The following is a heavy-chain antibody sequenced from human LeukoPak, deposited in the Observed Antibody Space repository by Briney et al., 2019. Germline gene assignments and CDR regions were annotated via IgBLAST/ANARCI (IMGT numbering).Heavy chain of an antibody. CDR3: AREPSLHGGSSYNY. CDR1: GYTFTSYD. V-gene: IGHV1-8*01. CDR2: MKPNSGNT. D-gene: IGHD6-6*01. Sequence: ASVKVSYQASGYTFTSYDINWVRQDTGQGLEWTGWMKPNSGNTGYAQKFQGRVTMTRSTSISTAYMELSNLRSDDTAVYYCAREPSLHGGSSYNYWGQGTLVTVSS. J-gene: IGHJ4*02.